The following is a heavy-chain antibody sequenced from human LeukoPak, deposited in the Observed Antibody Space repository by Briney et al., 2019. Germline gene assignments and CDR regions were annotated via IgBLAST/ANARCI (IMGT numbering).Heavy chain of an antibody. CDR3: AIRWANFDY. CDR2: ITSSGSTI. V-gene: IGHV3-48*03. Sequence: GGSPRLSCAASGFTFSNYEMNWVRQAPGKGLEWVSYITSSGSTIYYADSVKGRFTISRDNAKNSLYLQMSSLRAEDTAVYYCAIRWANFDYWGQGTLVTVSS. CDR1: GFTFSNYE. J-gene: IGHJ4*02. D-gene: IGHD1-26*01.